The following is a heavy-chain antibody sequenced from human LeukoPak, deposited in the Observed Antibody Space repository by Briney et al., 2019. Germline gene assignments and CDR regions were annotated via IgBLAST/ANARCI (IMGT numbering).Heavy chain of an antibody. J-gene: IGHJ6*02. CDR2: ISYDGSNK. Sequence: GGSLRLSCAASGFTFSSYSMHWVRQAPGKGLEWVAVISYDGSNKYYADSVKGRFTISRDNSKNTLYLQMNSLRAEDTAVYYCAKDYYDSRLSGMDVWGQGTTVTVSS. CDR3: AKDYYDSRLSGMDV. D-gene: IGHD3-22*01. V-gene: IGHV3-30*18. CDR1: GFTFSSYS.